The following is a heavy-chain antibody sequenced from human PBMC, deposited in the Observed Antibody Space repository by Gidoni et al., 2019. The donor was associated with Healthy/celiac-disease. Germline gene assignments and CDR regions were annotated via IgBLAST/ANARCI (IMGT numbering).Heavy chain of an antibody. Sequence: QVQLVQSGAEVKKPGSSVKVSCTASGGTFSSYAISWVRQAPGQGLEWMGGIIPIFGTANYAQKFQGRVTITADESTSTAYMELSSLRSEDTAVYYCARYDILTGYYKDDYWGQGTLVTVSS. V-gene: IGHV1-69*01. D-gene: IGHD3-9*01. CDR2: IIPIFGTA. CDR3: ARYDILTGYYKDDY. J-gene: IGHJ4*02. CDR1: GGTFSSYA.